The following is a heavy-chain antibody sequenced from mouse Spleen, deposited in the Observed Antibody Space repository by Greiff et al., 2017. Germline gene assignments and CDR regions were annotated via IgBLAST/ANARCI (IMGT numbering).Heavy chain of an antibody. V-gene: IGHV5-16*01. Sequence: EVKLVESEGGLVQPGSSMKLSCTASGFTFSDYYMAWVRQVPEKGLEWVANINYDGSSTYYLDSLKSRFIISRDNAKNILYLQMSSLKSEDTATYYCARAGGYYDGSSYYYAMDYWGQGTSVTVSS. CDR3: ARAGGYYDGSSYYYAMDY. CDR1: GFTFSDYY. D-gene: IGHD1-1*01. CDR2: INYDGSST. J-gene: IGHJ4*01.